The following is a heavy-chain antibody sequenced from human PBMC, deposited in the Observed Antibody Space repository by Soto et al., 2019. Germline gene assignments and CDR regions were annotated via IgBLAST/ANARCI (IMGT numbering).Heavy chain of an antibody. Sequence: GGSLRLSCADSGFTFSSYAMHWVRQAPGKGLEWVAVISYDGSNKYYADSVKGRFTISRDNSKNTLYLQMNSLRAEDTAVYYCARDRSSYFDYWGQGTLVTVSS. CDR2: ISYDGSNK. CDR3: ARDRSSYFDY. J-gene: IGHJ4*02. CDR1: GFTFSSYA. V-gene: IGHV3-30-3*01. D-gene: IGHD3-16*02.